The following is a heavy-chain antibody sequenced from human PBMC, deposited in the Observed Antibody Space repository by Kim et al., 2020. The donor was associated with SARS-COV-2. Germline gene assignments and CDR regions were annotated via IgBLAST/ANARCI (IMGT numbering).Heavy chain of an antibody. CDR2: IYHSGST. Sequence: SETLSLTCAVSGGSISSGGYSWSWIRQPPGKGLEWIGYIYHSGSTYYNPSLKSRVTISVDRSKNQFSLKLSSVTAADTAVYYCARGTGGLAPVFDLWGRGTLVTVSS. CDR1: GGSISSGGYS. CDR3: ARGTGGLAPVFDL. J-gene: IGHJ2*01. D-gene: IGHD3-16*01. V-gene: IGHV4-30-2*01.